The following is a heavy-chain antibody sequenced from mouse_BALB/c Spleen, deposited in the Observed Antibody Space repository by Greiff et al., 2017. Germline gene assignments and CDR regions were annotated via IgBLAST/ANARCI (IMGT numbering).Heavy chain of an antibody. J-gene: IGHJ4*01. CDR2: ISDGGSYT. V-gene: IGHV5-4*02. D-gene: IGHD4-1*01. CDR3: ARDQGLGQYYAMDY. CDR1: GFTFSDYY. Sequence: DVKLVESGGGLVKPGGSLKLSCAASGFTFSDYYMYWVRQTPEKRLEWVATISDGGSYTYYPDSVKGRFTISRDNAKNNLYLQMSSLKSEDTAMYYCARDQGLGQYYAMDYWGQGTSVTVSS.